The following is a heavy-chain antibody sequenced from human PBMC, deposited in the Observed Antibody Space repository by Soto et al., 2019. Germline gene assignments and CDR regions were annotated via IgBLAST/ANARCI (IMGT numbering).Heavy chain of an antibody. CDR1: GGTFSSYA. Sequence: GASVKVSCKASGGTFSSYAISWVRQAPGQGLEWMGGIIPIFGTANYAQKFQGRVTITADESTSTAYMELSSLRSEDTAVYYCAREVGATNYYYYYGMDVWGQGTAVTVSS. J-gene: IGHJ6*02. V-gene: IGHV1-69*13. CDR2: IIPIFGTA. D-gene: IGHD1-26*01. CDR3: AREVGATNYYYYYGMDV.